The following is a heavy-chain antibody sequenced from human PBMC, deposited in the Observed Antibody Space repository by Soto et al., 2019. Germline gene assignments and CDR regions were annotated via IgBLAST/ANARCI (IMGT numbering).Heavy chain of an antibody. CDR2: ISGSGGST. J-gene: IGHJ4*02. D-gene: IGHD2-2*01. CDR3: RFRYCSSTSCSTGFDY. CDR1: GFTFSSYA. V-gene: IGHV3-23*01. Sequence: HPGGSLRLSCAASGFTFSSYAMSWVYQAPGKGLEWVSAISGSGGSTYYADSVKGRFTISRDNSKNTLYLQMNSLRAEDTAVYYCRFRYCSSTSCSTGFDYWGQGTLVTVSS.